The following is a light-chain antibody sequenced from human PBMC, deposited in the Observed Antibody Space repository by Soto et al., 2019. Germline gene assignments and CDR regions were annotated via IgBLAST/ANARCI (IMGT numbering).Light chain of an antibody. J-gene: IGKJ4*01. CDR2: GAS. CDR1: QSVSSSY. V-gene: IGKV3-20*01. Sequence: EFVLTQSPGTLSLSPGERATLSCRATQSVSSSYLAWYQQKPGQAPRILIYGASTRATGIPDRFSGSGSGTDFTLTISSLEPEDFAVYYCQQYSSSPPLTFGGGTKVEIK. CDR3: QQYSSSPPLT.